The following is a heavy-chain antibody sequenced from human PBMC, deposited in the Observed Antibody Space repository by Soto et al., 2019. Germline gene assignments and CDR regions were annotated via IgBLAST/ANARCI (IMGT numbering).Heavy chain of an antibody. CDR2: IIPFFGTA. J-gene: IGHJ4*02. CDR3: ARTRPMESGDNYYFDF. Sequence: SVKVSCKASGGTFGTFGVSWVRQAPGQGLEWMGGIIPFFGTANYAQKFQDRVTITADESTSTVYMDLRSLRSEDTAIYYCARTRPMESGDNYYFDFWGQGALVTVSS. D-gene: IGHD2-21*02. CDR1: GGTFGTFG. V-gene: IGHV1-69*13.